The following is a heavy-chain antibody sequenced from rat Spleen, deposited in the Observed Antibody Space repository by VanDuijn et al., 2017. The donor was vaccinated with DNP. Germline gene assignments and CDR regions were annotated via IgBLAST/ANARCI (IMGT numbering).Heavy chain of an antibody. CDR1: GFTFNNYW. D-gene: IGHD1-4*01. V-gene: IGHV5-31*01. CDR3: VGGLPGYNLWDY. Sequence: EVQLVESGGDLVQPGRSLKLSCVASGFTFNNYWMTWIRQVPGKGLEWVASITSSGGSTYYPDSVKGRFTISRDNAKNTLYLQMNSLRSEDTATYYCVGGLPGYNLWDYWGQGVMVTVSS. J-gene: IGHJ2*01. CDR2: ITSSGGST.